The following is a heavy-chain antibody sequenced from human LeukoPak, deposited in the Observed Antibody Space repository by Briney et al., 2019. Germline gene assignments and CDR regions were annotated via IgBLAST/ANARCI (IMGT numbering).Heavy chain of an antibody. J-gene: IGHJ3*01. Sequence: GGSLRLSCAASGITFSSYWIHWVRQSPGKGLVWVSCISSDGRVITYADSVKGRFTISRDNAKNILYLQMNSLRAEDTAVYYCAKARIVVIPPADALDVWGQGTLVTVSS. V-gene: IGHV3-74*01. CDR2: ISSDGRVI. CDR3: AKARIVVIPPADALDV. D-gene: IGHD3-22*01. CDR1: GITFSSYW.